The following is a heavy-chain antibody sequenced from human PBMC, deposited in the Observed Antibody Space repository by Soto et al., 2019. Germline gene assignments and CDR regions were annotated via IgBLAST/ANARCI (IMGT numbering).Heavy chain of an antibody. CDR1: GFTFSRYG. D-gene: IGHD6-13*01. CDR2: IWYDGSNK. V-gene: IGHV3-33*01. J-gene: IGHJ4*02. Sequence: QGELVESGGGVVQPGRSLRLSCAASGFTFSRYGMHWVRQAPGKGLEWVAVIWYDGSNKYYADSVKGRFTISRDNSKNTLYLQMNSLRAEDTAVYYCARFSSSWYGRIDYWGQGTLVTVSS. CDR3: ARFSSSWYGRIDY.